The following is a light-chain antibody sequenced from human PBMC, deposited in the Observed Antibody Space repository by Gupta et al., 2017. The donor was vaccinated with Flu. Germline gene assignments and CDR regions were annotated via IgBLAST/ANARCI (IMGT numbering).Light chain of an antibody. CDR2: DAS. V-gene: IGKV3-11*01. CDR3: QQRSNWPIT. Sequence: EIVLTQSPATLSLSPGERATLSCRASQSVRSYLAWYLQKPGQAPRLLIYDASNRATGIPARFSGSGSGTEFTLTISSLEPEDFAVYYCQQRSNWPITFGRGTKVDIK. CDR1: QSVRSY. J-gene: IGKJ4*01.